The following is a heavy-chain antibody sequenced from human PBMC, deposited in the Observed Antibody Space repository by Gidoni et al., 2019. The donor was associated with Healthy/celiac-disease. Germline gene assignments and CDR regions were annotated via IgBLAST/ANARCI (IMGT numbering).Heavy chain of an antibody. CDR3: AGGRAYYDFWSGSTYNWFDP. J-gene: IGHJ5*02. D-gene: IGHD3-3*01. CDR1: GGSFSGSY. V-gene: IGHV4-34*01. CDR2: INHSGST. Sequence: QVQLQQCGSGLLKPSETLSLTCAFYGGSFSGSYWSWIRQPPGKGLEWIGEINHSGSTNYNPSIKSRVTISVDTSKNQFSLKLSSVTAADTAVYYCAGGRAYYDFWSGSTYNWFDPWGQGTLVTVSS.